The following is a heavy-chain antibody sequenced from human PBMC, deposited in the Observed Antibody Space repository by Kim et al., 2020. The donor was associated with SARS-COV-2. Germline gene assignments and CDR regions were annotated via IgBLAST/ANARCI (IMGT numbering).Heavy chain of an antibody. J-gene: IGHJ6*02. Sequence: ASVKVSCKASGYTFTSYGISWVRQAPGQGLEWMGWISAYNGNTNYAQKLQGRVTMTTDTSTSTAYMELRSLRSDDTAVYYCASLGSSDLGYYYYGMDVWGQGTTVTVSS. CDR2: ISAYNGNT. CDR3: ASLGSSDLGYYYYGMDV. V-gene: IGHV1-18*01. D-gene: IGHD6-13*01. CDR1: GYTFTSYG.